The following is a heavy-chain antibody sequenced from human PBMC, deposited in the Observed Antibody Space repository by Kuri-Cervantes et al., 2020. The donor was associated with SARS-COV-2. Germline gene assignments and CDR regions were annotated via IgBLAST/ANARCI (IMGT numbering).Heavy chain of an antibody. CDR1: GFTFSKYW. D-gene: IGHD3-3*01. CDR2: IQEDGNEK. Sequence: GGSLRPSCAASGFTFSKYWMNWVRQAPGKGLEWVANIQEDGNEKYYVDSVKGRFTISRDNARNSLDLLLKSLRVEDTAVYYCARSKGLGGFWSVSYAGLDYWGQGTLVTVSS. CDR3: ARSKGLGGFWSVSYAGLDY. J-gene: IGHJ4*02. V-gene: IGHV3-7*01.